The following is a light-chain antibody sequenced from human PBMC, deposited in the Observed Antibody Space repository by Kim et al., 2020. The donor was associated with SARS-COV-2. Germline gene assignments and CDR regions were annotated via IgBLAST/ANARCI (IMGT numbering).Light chain of an antibody. CDR2: KAS. J-gene: IGKJ2*01. CDR3: QQYNTNPYT. CDR1: QRISVW. V-gene: IGKV1-5*03. Sequence: DIQLTQSPSTLSASVGDRVTITCRASQRISVWLAWYQQKPGKAPNLLIYKASSLESGVPSRFSGSGSGTEFTLTISSLQPDDFAIYYCQQYNTNPYTFGQGTKLEI.